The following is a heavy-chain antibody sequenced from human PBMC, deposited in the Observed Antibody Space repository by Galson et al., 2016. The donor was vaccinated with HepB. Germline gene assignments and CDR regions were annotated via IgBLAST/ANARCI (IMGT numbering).Heavy chain of an antibody. V-gene: IGHV3-30*04. J-gene: IGHJ4*02. Sequence: SLRLSCAASGFTFSSYAMHWVRQAPGKGLEWVAVVSFGGKNSQYADSVKGRFTISRDNSKNTLYLQMNSLRAEDTAVDYCAGDPGYGGDDGLDYWGQGTLVTVSS. D-gene: IGHD5-12*01. CDR2: VSFGGKNS. CDR1: GFTFSSYA. CDR3: AGDPGYGGDDGLDY.